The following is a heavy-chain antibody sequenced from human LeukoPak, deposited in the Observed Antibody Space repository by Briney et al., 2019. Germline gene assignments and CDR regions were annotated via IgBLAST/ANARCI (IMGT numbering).Heavy chain of an antibody. CDR3: ARERHFQVGSGAFDI. J-gene: IGHJ3*02. CDR1: GFTFSSYS. Sequence: GGSLRLSCAASGFTFSSYSMNWVRQAPGKGLEWVSYISSSSTIYYADSVKGRFTISRDNAKNSLYLQMNSLRAEDTAVYYCARERHFQVGSGAFDIWGQGTMVTVSS. CDR2: ISSSSTI. D-gene: IGHD3-10*01. V-gene: IGHV3-48*01.